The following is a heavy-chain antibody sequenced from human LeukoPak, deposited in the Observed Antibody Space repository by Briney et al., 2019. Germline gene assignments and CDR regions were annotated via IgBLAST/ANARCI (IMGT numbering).Heavy chain of an antibody. CDR2: ISWNSGSI. Sequence: GGSLRLSCAASGFTFDDYAMHWVRQAPGKGLEWVSGISWNSGSIGYADSVKGRSTISRDNAKNSLYLQMNSLRAEDTALYYCAKDIGIAARPGAFDIWGQGTMVTVSS. CDR1: GFTFDDYA. CDR3: AKDIGIAARPGAFDI. V-gene: IGHV3-9*01. D-gene: IGHD6-6*01. J-gene: IGHJ3*02.